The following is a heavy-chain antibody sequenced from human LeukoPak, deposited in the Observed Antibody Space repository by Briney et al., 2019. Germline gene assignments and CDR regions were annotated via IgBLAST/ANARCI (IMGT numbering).Heavy chain of an antibody. V-gene: IGHV1-69*01. CDR3: ARDGYYGSGSYSPVHNWFDP. D-gene: IGHD3-10*01. Sequence: SVKFSCKASGGTFSSYAISWVRQAPGQGLEWMGGIIPIFGTANYAQKFQGRVTITADESTSTAYMELSSLRSEDTAVYYCARDGYYGSGSYSPVHNWFDPWGQGTLVTVSS. CDR1: GGTFSSYA. CDR2: IIPIFGTA. J-gene: IGHJ5*02.